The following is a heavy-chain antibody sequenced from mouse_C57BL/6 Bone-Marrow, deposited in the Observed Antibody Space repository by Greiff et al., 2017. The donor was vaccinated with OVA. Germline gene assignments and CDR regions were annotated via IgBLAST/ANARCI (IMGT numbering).Heavy chain of an antibody. V-gene: IGHV1-55*01. CDR1: GYTFTSYW. D-gene: IGHD2-3*01. CDR2: IYPGSGST. J-gene: IGHJ3*01. CDR3: ARLDDGYYSWFAY. Sequence: VQLVESGTVLARPGASVKMSCKTSGYTFTSYWITWVKQRPGQGLEWIGDIYPGSGSTNYNEKFKSKATLTVDTSSSTAYMQLSSLTSEDSAVYYCARLDDGYYSWFAYWGQGTLVTVSA.